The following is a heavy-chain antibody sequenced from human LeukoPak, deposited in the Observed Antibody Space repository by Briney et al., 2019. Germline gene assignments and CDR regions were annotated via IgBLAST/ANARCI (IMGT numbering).Heavy chain of an antibody. V-gene: IGHV1-2*02. J-gene: IGHJ4*02. CDR1: GYTFTGYY. CDR3: ARDLSGSYWGGFDY. Sequence: ASVKVSCKASGYTFTGYYMHWVRQDPGHGLEWMGWINPNSGGTNYAQKFQGRVTMTRDTSISTAYMELSRLSSDDTAVYYCARDLSGSYWGGFDYWGLGTLVTVSS. D-gene: IGHD1-26*01. CDR2: INPNSGGT.